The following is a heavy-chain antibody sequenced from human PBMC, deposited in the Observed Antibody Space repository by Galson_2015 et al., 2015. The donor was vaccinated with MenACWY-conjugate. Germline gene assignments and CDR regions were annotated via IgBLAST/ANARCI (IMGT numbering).Heavy chain of an antibody. D-gene: IGHD5/OR15-5a*01. V-gene: IGHV3-48*04. Sequence: SLRLSCAASGFTFSSYTLNWVRQAPGKGLEWISYIRSTDSSSSGSIITYADSVRGRFTISRDNAKNPLYLQMNSLRAEDTAVYYCATARVSTITQPHYWGQGTLVTVSS. CDR2: IRSTDSSSSGSII. CDR1: GFTFSSYT. CDR3: ATARVSTITQPHY. J-gene: IGHJ4*02.